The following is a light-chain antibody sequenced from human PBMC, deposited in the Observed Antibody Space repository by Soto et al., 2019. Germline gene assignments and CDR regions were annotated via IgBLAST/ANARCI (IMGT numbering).Light chain of an antibody. CDR3: CSYAHTTTWV. CDR1: SSDVGGYNY. J-gene: IGLJ3*02. CDR2: EVS. V-gene: IGLV2-14*01. Sequence: QSALTQPASVSGSPGQSITISCTGTSSDVGGYNYVSWYQQHPGKAPKLMIYEVSNRPSGVSNRFSGSKSGNTASLTISGLQAEDEADYYCCSYAHTTTWVFGGGTKLTVL.